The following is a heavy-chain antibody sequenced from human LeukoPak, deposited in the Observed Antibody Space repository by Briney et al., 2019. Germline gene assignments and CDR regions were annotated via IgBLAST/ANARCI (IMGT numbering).Heavy chain of an antibody. D-gene: IGHD5-18*01. CDR2: IYYSGST. Sequence: SETLSLTCTVSGGSISSSSYYWGWIRQPPGKGLEWIGSIYYSGSTYYNPSLKSRVTISVDTSKNQFSLKLSSVTAADTAVYYCARHRSVTWIQLLPYYYYYYMDVWGKGTTVTISS. V-gene: IGHV4-39*01. CDR3: ARHRSVTWIQLLPYYYYYYMDV. J-gene: IGHJ6*03. CDR1: GGSISSSSYY.